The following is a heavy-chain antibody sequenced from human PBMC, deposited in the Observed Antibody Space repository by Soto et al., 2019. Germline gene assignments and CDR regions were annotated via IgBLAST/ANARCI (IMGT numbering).Heavy chain of an antibody. Sequence: GGSLRLSCAASGFTFSSYGMHWVRQAPGKGLEWVAVISYDVSNKYYADSVKGRFTISRDNSKNTLYLQMNSLRAEDTAVYYCAKDTNTMTINDYYCYGMDVWGQGTXV. CDR1: GFTFSSYG. V-gene: IGHV3-30*18. D-gene: IGHD4-17*01. CDR2: ISYDVSNK. CDR3: AKDTNTMTINDYYCYGMDV. J-gene: IGHJ6*02.